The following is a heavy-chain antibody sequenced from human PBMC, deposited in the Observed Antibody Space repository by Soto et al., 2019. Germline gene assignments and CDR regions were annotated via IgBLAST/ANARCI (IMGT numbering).Heavy chain of an antibody. V-gene: IGHV3-30-3*01. Sequence: QVPLVESGGGVVQPGRSLRLSCAASGFTFSTYAMHWIRQARGKGLQWVAVISYDGSNKYYADSVRGRFTLSRDNSKNTLYLQVNSLRAEDTAVYYCARDSRFDPTFDYWGQGTLVTVSS. CDR3: ARDSRFDPTFDY. J-gene: IGHJ4*02. D-gene: IGHD2-2*01. CDR2: ISYDGSNK. CDR1: GFTFSTYA.